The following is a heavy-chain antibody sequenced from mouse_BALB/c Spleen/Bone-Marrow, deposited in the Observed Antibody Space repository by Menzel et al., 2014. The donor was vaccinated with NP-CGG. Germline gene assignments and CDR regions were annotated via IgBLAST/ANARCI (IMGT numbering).Heavy chain of an antibody. Sequence: EVQLVESGGGLVKPGGSLKLSCAASGFTFSDYYMYWVRQTPEKGLEWVATISDGGSYTYYPDSVKGQFTISRDNAKNSLYLQMTSLKSEDTAMYYCARDSYYYGSSYWYFDVWGAGTTVTVSS. CDR2: ISDGGSYT. D-gene: IGHD1-1*01. CDR3: ARDSYYYGSSYWYFDV. J-gene: IGHJ1*01. CDR1: GFTFSDYY. V-gene: IGHV5-4*02.